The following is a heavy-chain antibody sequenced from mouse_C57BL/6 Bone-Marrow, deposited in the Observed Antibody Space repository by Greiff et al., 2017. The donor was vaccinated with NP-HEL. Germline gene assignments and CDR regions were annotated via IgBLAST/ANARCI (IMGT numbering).Heavy chain of an antibody. D-gene: IGHD1-1*01. CDR1: GYTFTSYG. V-gene: IGHV1-81*01. CDR3: ARRYYYGSSPDY. Sequence: QVQLQQSGAELARPGASVKLSCKASGYTFTSYGISWVKQRTGQGLEWIGEIYPRSGNTYYNEKFKGKATLTADKSSSTAYTELRSLTSEDSAVYFCARRYYYGSSPDYWGQGTTLTVSS. CDR2: IYPRSGNT. J-gene: IGHJ2*01.